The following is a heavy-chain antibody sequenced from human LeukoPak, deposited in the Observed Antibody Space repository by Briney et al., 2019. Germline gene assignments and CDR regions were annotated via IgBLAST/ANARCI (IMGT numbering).Heavy chain of an antibody. CDR3: ASGESSSWYRFVY. Sequence: SVKVSCKASGGTFSSYAMSWVRQAPGQGLEWMGGIIPIFGTANYAQKFQGRVTITTDESTSTAYMELSSLRSEDTAVYYCASGESSSWYRFVYWGQGTLVTVSS. J-gene: IGHJ4*02. D-gene: IGHD6-13*01. CDR2: IIPIFGTA. CDR1: GGTFSSYA. V-gene: IGHV1-69*05.